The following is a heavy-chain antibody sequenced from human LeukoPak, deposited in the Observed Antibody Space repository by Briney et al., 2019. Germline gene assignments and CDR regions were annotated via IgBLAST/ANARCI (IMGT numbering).Heavy chain of an antibody. J-gene: IGHJ4*02. V-gene: IGHV1-2*02. CDR2: INPNSGGT. Sequence: ASVKVSCKASGYTFTGYYMHWVRQAPGQGLEWMGWINPNSGGTNYAQKFQGRVTMTRDTSISTAYMELSRLRSDDTAVYYCARYYVEYSSYLLDYWGQGTLVTVSS. CDR3: ARYYVEYSSYLLDY. CDR1: GYTFTGYY. D-gene: IGHD6-6*01.